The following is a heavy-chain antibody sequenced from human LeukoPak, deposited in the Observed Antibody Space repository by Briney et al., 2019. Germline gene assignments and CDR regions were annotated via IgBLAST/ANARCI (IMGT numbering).Heavy chain of an antibody. CDR1: GFTFSSYW. D-gene: IGHD2-21*01. CDR3: ARDLRGEAR. CDR2: INSDGSIT. V-gene: IGHV3-74*01. J-gene: IGHJ3*01. Sequence: GGSLRLSCAASGFTFSSYWMHWVRRAPGEGLVWVSRINSDGSITTYVDSVKGRFTISRDNAKNTVYLQMNSLRAEDTAVYYCARDLRGEARWGQGTMVTVSS.